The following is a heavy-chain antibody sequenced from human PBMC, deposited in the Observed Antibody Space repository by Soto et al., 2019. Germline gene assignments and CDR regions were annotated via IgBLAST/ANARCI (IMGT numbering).Heavy chain of an antibody. Sequence: SETLSLTCTVSGSPISSYYWSWFRQSPGQGLEWVGYIYYTGTTTYSPSLKSRLTISVDASKSQLSLSLRSVTAADTAVYYCARSVTPWGQGTLVTVSS. V-gene: IGHV4-59*12. D-gene: IGHD3-10*01. J-gene: IGHJ5*02. CDR3: ARSVTP. CDR1: GSPISSYY. CDR2: IYYTGTT.